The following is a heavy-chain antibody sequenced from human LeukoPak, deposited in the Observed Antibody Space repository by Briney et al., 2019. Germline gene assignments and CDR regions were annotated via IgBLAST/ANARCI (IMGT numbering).Heavy chain of an antibody. J-gene: IGHJ4*02. CDR2: ISYGGST. CDR3: ASVPMTNYYFDY. D-gene: IGHD3-22*01. Sequence: SETLSLTCSVSGGSISGHFWTWIRQPPGKGLEWIGYISYGGSTNYNPSLKSRVTMSIDTSKNEFFLKLSSVTAADTAIYFCASVPMTNYYFDYWGQGALVTVSS. V-gene: IGHV4-59*11. CDR1: GGSISGHF.